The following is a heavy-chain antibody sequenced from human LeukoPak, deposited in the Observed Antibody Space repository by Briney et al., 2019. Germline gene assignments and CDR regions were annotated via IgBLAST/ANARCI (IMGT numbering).Heavy chain of an antibody. CDR2: IYYSGST. J-gene: IGHJ4*02. CDR3: ARDDPVAGTIDY. Sequence: SETLSLTCTVSGGSMSSYYWSWVRQPPGKGVEWVGYIYYSGSTNYNPSLKSRVTISVDTSKHQFSLKLSSVTAADTAVYYCARDDPVAGTIDYWGQGTLVTVSS. V-gene: IGHV4-59*01. CDR1: GGSMSSYY. D-gene: IGHD6-19*01.